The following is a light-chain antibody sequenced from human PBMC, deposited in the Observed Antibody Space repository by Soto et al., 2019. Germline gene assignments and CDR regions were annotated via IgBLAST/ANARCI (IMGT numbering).Light chain of an antibody. V-gene: IGKV1-5*01. J-gene: IGKJ1*01. Sequence: DIQMTQSPSNLSASVGDRVTITCRASQSISSWLAWYQQKPGKAPKLLIYDASSLESGVPSRFSGSGSGTEFTLTISSLQPDDFATYYCQQYSSYPTFGQGTKVDIK. CDR1: QSISSW. CDR3: QQYSSYPT. CDR2: DAS.